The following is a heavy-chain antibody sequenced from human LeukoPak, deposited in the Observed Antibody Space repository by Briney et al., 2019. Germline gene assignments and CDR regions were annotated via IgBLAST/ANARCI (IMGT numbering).Heavy chain of an antibody. Sequence: SETLSLTCTVSGGSISSYYWSWIRQPPGKGLEWIGYIYYSGSTNYNPYLKSRLTISVDTSKNQFSLKLSSVTAADTAVYYCARVHSGYESGANWFDPWGQGTLVTVSS. D-gene: IGHD5-12*01. V-gene: IGHV4-59*01. J-gene: IGHJ5*02. CDR1: GGSISSYY. CDR3: ARVHSGYESGANWFDP. CDR2: IYYSGST.